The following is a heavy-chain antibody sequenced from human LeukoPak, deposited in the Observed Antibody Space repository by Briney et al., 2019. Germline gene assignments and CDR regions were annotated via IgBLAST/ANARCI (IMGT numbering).Heavy chain of an antibody. CDR3: ARAEGNTGWYYYYGMDV. Sequence: QAGGSLRLSCAASGFTFSSYAMHWVRQAPGKGLEWVAVISYDGSNKYYADSVKGRFTISRDNSKNTLYLQMNSLRAEDTAVYYCARAEGNTGWYYYYGMDVWGQGTTVTVSS. CDR2: ISYDGSNK. D-gene: IGHD4-23*01. CDR1: GFTFSSYA. V-gene: IGHV3-30-3*01. J-gene: IGHJ6*02.